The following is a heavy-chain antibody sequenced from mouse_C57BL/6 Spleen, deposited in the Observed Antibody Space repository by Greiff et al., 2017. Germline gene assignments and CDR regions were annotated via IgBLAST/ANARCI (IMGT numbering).Heavy chain of an antibody. Sequence: VQLQQSGAELARPGASVKLSCKASGYTFTSYGISWVKQRTGQGLEWIGEIYPRSGNTYYNEKFKGKATLTADKSSSTAYMELRSLTSEDSAVYFCARSGYGNYEGYYAMDYWGQGTSVTVSS. D-gene: IGHD2-10*02. CDR2: IYPRSGNT. CDR3: ARSGYGNYEGYYAMDY. CDR1: GYTFTSYG. V-gene: IGHV1-81*01. J-gene: IGHJ4*01.